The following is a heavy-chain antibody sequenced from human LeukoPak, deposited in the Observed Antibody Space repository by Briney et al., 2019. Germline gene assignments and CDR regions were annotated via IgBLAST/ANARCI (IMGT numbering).Heavy chain of an antibody. J-gene: IGHJ4*02. CDR3: ARSRRGYDSSGYYRRYFDY. V-gene: IGHV4-39*07. CDR2: IYSSGTT. Sequence: SETLSLTCTVSGDSISSSSYYWGWIRQPPGKGPEWIGSIYSSGTTYYNPSLKSRVTISVDKSKNQFSLKLSSVTAADTAVYYCARSRRGYDSSGYYRRYFDYWGQGTLVTVSS. CDR1: GDSISSSSYY. D-gene: IGHD3-22*01.